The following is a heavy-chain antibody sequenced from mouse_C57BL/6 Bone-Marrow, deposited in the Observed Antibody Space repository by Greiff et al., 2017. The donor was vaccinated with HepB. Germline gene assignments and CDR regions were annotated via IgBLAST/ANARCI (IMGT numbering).Heavy chain of an antibody. CDR2: ISSGGSYT. D-gene: IGHD2-1*01. Sequence: DVQLVESGGDLVKPGGSLKLSCAASGFTFRSYGMSWVRQTPDKRLEWVATISSGGSYTYYPDSVKGRFTISRDNAKNTLYLQMSSLKSEDTAMYYCARQNYGNYEAMDYWGQGTSVTVSS. V-gene: IGHV5-6*01. CDR1: GFTFRSYG. CDR3: ARQNYGNYEAMDY. J-gene: IGHJ4*01.